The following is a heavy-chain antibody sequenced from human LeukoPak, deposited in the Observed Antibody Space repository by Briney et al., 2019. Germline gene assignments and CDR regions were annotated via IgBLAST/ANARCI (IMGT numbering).Heavy chain of an antibody. D-gene: IGHD6-25*01. CDR3: ANDYGSGLQVFDY. CDR1: GFIFSSYA. Sequence: GGSLRLSCAASGFIFSSYAMSWVRQAPGKGLEWVSAISTSGGSTYYADSVKGRFTISRDNSRNTLFLEMNSLRDDDTAVYYCANDYGSGLQVFDYWGQGTLVTVSS. CDR2: ISTSGGST. J-gene: IGHJ4*02. V-gene: IGHV3-23*01.